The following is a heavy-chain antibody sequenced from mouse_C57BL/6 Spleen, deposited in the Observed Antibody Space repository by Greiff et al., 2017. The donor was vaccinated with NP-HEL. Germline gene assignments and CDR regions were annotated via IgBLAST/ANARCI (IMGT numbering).Heavy chain of an antibody. J-gene: IGHJ4*01. D-gene: IGHD3-2*02. CDR1: GYTFTSYW. Sequence: DVQLVESGTVLARPGASVKMSCKTSGYTFTSYWMHWVKQRPGQGLEWIGAIYPGNSDTSYNQKFKGKAKLTAVTSASTAYMELSSLTNEDSAVYYCTETAQATGYAMDYWGQGTSVTVSS. CDR2: IYPGNSDT. V-gene: IGHV1-5*01. CDR3: TETAQATGYAMDY.